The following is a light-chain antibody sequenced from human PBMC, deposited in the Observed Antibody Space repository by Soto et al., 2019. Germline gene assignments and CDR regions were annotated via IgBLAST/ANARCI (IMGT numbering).Light chain of an antibody. Sequence: SYELTQPPSVSVAPGQTARITCGGNNTGSKSVHWYQQKPGQAPVLVVYDDSDRPSGIPERFSGSNSGNTATLAISRVEAGDEADYYCQVWDSSSDRPVVFGGGTKLTVL. J-gene: IGLJ2*01. CDR2: DDS. CDR1: NTGSKS. V-gene: IGLV3-21*02. CDR3: QVWDSSSDRPVV.